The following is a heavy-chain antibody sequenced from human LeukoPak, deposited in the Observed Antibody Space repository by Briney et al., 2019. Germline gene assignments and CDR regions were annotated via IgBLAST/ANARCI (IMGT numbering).Heavy chain of an antibody. CDR1: GFTFSSYG. CDR2: IWYDGSDK. J-gene: IGHJ3*02. V-gene: IGHV3-33*01. Sequence: GRSLRLSCAASGFTFSSYGMHWVRQAPGKGLEWVAVIWYDGSDKYHTDSVKGRFTISRDNSKNTLYLQMNSLRAEDTATYYCARAGDAFDIWGQGTMVTVSS. CDR3: ARAGDAFDI.